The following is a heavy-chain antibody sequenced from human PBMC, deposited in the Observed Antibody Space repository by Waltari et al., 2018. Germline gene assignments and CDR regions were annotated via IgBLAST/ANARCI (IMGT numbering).Heavy chain of an antibody. J-gene: IGHJ5*02. CDR1: GYTFTGYY. CDR3: ARVNAAAGSNWFDP. CDR2: INPNSGGT. V-gene: IGHV1-2*06. Sequence: QVQLVQSGAEVKKPGASVTVSCKASGYTFTGYYMPWVRQAPGQGLEWMGRINPNSGGTNYAQKFQGRVTMTRDTSISTAYMELSRLRSDDTAVYYCARVNAAAGSNWFDPWGQGTLVTVSS. D-gene: IGHD6-13*01.